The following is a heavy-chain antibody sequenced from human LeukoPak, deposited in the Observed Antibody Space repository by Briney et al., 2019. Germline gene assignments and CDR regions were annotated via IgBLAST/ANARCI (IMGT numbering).Heavy chain of an antibody. CDR2: ISGSGGST. V-gene: IGHV3-23*01. D-gene: IGHD6-19*01. CDR1: GFTFSSYA. Sequence: GASLRLFCAASGFTFSSYAMSWVRQAPGKGLEGVSAISGSGGSTYYADSVKGRFTISRDNSKNTLYLQMNSLRAEDTAVYYCTSTSGWYPRFDYWGQGTLVTVSS. J-gene: IGHJ4*02. CDR3: TSTSGWYPRFDY.